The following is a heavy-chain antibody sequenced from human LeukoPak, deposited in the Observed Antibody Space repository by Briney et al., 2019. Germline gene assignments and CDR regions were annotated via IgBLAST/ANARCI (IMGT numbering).Heavy chain of an antibody. Sequence: GGSLRLSCAASGFTFEDHVMHWVRQAPGKGLEWVSSISWSGDRMGYADAVKGRFTISRDNAKNSLFLQMNSLRVEDTALYYCAKDLGGSATTVWGPGTLVTVSS. CDR2: ISWSGDRM. J-gene: IGHJ4*02. V-gene: IGHV3-9*01. D-gene: IGHD2-2*01. CDR1: GFTFEDHV. CDR3: AKDLGGSATTV.